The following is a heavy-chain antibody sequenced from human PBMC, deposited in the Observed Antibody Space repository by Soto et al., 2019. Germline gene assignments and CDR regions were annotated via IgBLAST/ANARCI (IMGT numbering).Heavy chain of an antibody. CDR1: GGTFSTYS. V-gene: IGHV1-69*02. CDR2: IIPMLGVR. CDR3: TIGSWSGEVFDI. D-gene: IGHD2-21*01. J-gene: IGHJ3*02. Sequence: QVQLVQSGAEVKKPGSSVKVSCKDSGGTFSTYSMFWVRQAPGQGLEWMGRIIPMLGVRNYAQRFQDRVTITAYKSTATVHMELSSLRSEDTAIYYCTIGSWSGEVFDIWGQGTMVTVSS.